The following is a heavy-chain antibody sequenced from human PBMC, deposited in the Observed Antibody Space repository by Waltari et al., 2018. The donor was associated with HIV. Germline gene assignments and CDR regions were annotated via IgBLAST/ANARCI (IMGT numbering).Heavy chain of an antibody. V-gene: IGHV3-21*01. CDR1: GFTFSTYS. D-gene: IGHD3-3*01. CDR2: ISSSSSYI. CDR3: ARDTSFWSSPDLDAFDI. Sequence: EVQLVESGGGLVKPGGSLRLSCAASGFTFSTYSMNWVRQAPGKGLWWVSSISSSSSYIYYADSVKGRFTISRDNAKNSLYLQMNSLRAEDTAVYYCARDTSFWSSPDLDAFDIWGQGTMVTVSS. J-gene: IGHJ3*02.